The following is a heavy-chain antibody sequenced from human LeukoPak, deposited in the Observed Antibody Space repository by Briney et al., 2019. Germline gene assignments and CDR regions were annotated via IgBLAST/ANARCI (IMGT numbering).Heavy chain of an antibody. CDR3: AREHYYDSSGYYYFDY. CDR1: GGTFSSYA. CDR2: IIPIFGTA. D-gene: IGHD3-22*01. Sequence: SVKVSCKASGGTFSSYAISWVRQAPGQGLEWMGGIIPIFGTANYAQKFQGRVTITADKSTSTAYMELSSLRSEDTAVYYCAREHYYDSSGYYYFDYWGQGTLVTVSS. J-gene: IGHJ4*02. V-gene: IGHV1-69*06.